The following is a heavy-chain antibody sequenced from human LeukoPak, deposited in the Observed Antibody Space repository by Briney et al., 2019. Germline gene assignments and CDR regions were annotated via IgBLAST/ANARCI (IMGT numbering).Heavy chain of an antibody. CDR3: ARGGGGRGLFDF. CDR1: GDSVSNNSAT. Sequence: SQTLSLTCAISGDSVSNNSATWNWIRQSPSRGLEWLGRTFYRSKWFNDYGKSAISRITINPDTSKNHFSLQLNSVTPEDTAVYYCARGGGGRGLFDFWGQGTLVTVSS. J-gene: IGHJ4*02. D-gene: IGHD2-15*01. V-gene: IGHV6-1*01. CDR2: TFYRSKWFN.